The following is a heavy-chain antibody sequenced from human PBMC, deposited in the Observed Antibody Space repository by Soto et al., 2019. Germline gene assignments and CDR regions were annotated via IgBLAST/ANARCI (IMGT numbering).Heavy chain of an antibody. CDR2: IGGGGTDT. D-gene: IGHD1-26*01. Sequence: DVQLLESGGGLVQPGGSLTLSCAASRSTFSDFAMSWVRQAPGKGLEWVSSIGGGGTDTYYADSVKGRFTISRDNSKNTLYLQMDSLRVDDTAVYYCAKDAVPYNGKWDWFDSWGQGTLVTVSS. V-gene: IGHV3-23*01. J-gene: IGHJ5*01. CDR3: AKDAVPYNGKWDWFDS. CDR1: RSTFSDFA.